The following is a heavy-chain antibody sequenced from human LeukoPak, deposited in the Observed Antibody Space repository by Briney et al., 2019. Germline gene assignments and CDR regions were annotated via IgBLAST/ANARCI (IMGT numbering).Heavy chain of an antibody. D-gene: IGHD3-10*01. CDR1: GGSFSGYY. J-gene: IGHJ4*02. CDR2: INHSGST. V-gene: IGHV4-34*01. CDR3: ARHGGSGSYYNVDY. Sequence: PSETLSLTCAVYGGSFSGYYWSWIRQPPGKGLEWIGEINHSGSTSYNPSLKSRVTISVDTSKNQFSLKLSSVTAADTAVYYCARHGGSGSYYNVDYWGQGTLVTVSS.